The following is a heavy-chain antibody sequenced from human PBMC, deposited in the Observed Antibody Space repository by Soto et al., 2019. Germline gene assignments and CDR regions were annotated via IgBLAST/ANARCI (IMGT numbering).Heavy chain of an antibody. CDR2: IYPGDSDT. CDR1: GYSFTSYL. J-gene: IGHJ5*02. CDR3: ERQNTNQYCSSNRCYDWSWLET. V-gene: IGHV5-51*01. Sequence: PGESLKISFKCSGYSFTSYLIFFVLQMPGKGLYCMWIIYPGDSDTRYSPSFQGQVTISADKSISTAYLQWSSLKASEAAMYYCERQNTNQYCSSNRCYDWSWLETWGQGTLV. D-gene: IGHD2-2*01.